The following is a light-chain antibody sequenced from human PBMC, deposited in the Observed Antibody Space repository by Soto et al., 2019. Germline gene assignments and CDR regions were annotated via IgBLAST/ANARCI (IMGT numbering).Light chain of an antibody. CDR1: QSVGSSY. J-gene: IGKJ5*01. V-gene: IGKV3-20*01. CDR3: QQYGISPPNT. Sequence: EIVLTQSPGTLSLSPGERATLSCRASQSVGSSYLAWYQQKPGQAPRLLIYAASSRATGIPDRFSGSGSGTDFTLTISRLEPEDFAVYYCQQYGISPPNTFGQRTRLEIK. CDR2: AAS.